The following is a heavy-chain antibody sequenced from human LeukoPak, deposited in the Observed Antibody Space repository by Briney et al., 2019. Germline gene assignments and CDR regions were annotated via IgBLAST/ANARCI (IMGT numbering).Heavy chain of an antibody. Sequence: GGSLRLSCAASGFTFRNYAMHWVRQAPGKGLEWVAAISYDGTNTYYVDSVRGRFSISRDNSKNTLYLQMNSLRAEDTAVYYCASPPYDSSGYDYPFDCWGQGALVTVSS. J-gene: IGHJ4*02. CDR1: GFTFRNYA. CDR2: ISYDGTNT. CDR3: ASPPYDSSGYDYPFDC. D-gene: IGHD3-22*01. V-gene: IGHV3-30*04.